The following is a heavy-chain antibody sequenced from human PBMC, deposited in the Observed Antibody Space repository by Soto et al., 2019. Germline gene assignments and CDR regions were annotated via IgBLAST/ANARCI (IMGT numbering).Heavy chain of an antibody. CDR2: IIPMFGTS. Sequence: QVQLVQSGAEVKKPGSSVKVSCKASGGTFSNYGISWVRQAPGQGLEWMGGIIPMFGTSNYAQKFQGRVTITADESTSTAYMELSSLRSEDTAVYYCARDRTSTLVDRYYSMDVWGQGTTVTVSS. V-gene: IGHV1-69*01. D-gene: IGHD1-26*01. CDR1: GGTFSNYG. CDR3: ARDRTSTLVDRYYSMDV. J-gene: IGHJ6*02.